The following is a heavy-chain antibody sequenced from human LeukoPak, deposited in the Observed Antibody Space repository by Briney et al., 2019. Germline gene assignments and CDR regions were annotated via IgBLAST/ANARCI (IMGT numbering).Heavy chain of an antibody. D-gene: IGHD2-15*01. J-gene: IGHJ4*02. Sequence: SETLSLTCAVSGGSISSGGYSWSWIRQPPGKSLEWIGYIYHSGSTYYNPSLKSRVTISVDRSKNQFSLKLSSVIAADTVVYYCASVAATPFYYFDYWGQGTLVTVSS. CDR1: GGSISSGGYS. V-gene: IGHV4-30-2*01. CDR2: IYHSGST. CDR3: ASVAATPFYYFDY.